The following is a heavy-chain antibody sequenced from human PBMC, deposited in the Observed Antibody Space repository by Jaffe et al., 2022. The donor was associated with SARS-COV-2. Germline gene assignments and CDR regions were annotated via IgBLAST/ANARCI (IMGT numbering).Heavy chain of an antibody. CDR1: GGSISSYY. CDR3: ARATYDSSGYAHIDY. D-gene: IGHD3-22*01. J-gene: IGHJ4*02. Sequence: QVQLQESGPGLVKPSETLSLTCTVSGGSISSYYWSWIRQPPGKGLEWIGHIYYSGSSKYNPSLKSRVTISVDMSKNQFSLRLSSVSAADTAVYYCARATYDSSGYAHIDYWGQGTRVTVSS. CDR2: IYYSGSS. V-gene: IGHV4-59*01.